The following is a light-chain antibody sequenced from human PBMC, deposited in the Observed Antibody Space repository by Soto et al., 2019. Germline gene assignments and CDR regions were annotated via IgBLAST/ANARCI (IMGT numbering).Light chain of an antibody. CDR3: VIYTRSSPGA. CDR2: DVS. Sequence: QSVLTQPASVSGSPGQSITISCTGTSSDVGGYNYVSWYQQHPGKAPKLMIYDVSNRPSGVSNRFSGSKSCNTASLTISGLEVWVDDDSTGVIYTRSSPGALGT. CDR1: SSDVGGYNY. V-gene: IGLV2-14*01. J-gene: IGLJ1*01.